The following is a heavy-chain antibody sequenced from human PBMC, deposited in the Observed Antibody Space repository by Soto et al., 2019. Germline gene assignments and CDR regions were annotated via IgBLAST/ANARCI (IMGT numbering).Heavy chain of an antibody. V-gene: IGHV3-74*01. J-gene: IGHJ5*02. CDR2: INSDGSST. CDR1: GFTFSSYW. D-gene: IGHD2-2*01. CDR3: ARDRGRSSTSCFLRLLCSDPNNWFDP. Sequence: GGSLRLSCAASGFTFSSYWMHWVRQAPGKGLVWVSRINSDGSSTSYADSVKGRFTISRDNAKNTLYLQMNSLRAEDTAVYYCARDRGRSSTSCFLRLLCSDPNNWFDPWGQGTLVIVSS.